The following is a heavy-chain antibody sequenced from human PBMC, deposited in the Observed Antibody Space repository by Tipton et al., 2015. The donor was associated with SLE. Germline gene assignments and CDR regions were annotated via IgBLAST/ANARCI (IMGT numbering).Heavy chain of an antibody. CDR3: ATERDPAVAGPVDS. CDR2: IYTSGST. V-gene: IGHV4-61*02. J-gene: IGHJ4*02. CDR1: GGSISSGSYY. Sequence: TLSLTCTVSGGSISSGSYYWSWIRQPAGKGLEWIGRIYTSGSTNYNPSLKSRVTISVDTSKNQFSLKLSSVTAADTAVYYCATERDPAVAGPVDSWGQGTLVTVSS. D-gene: IGHD6-19*01.